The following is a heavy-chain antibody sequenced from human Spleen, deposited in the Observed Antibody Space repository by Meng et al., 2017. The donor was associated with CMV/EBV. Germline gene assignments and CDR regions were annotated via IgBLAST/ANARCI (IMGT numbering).Heavy chain of an antibody. CDR1: GCTFSSYT. D-gene: IGHD3-10*01. J-gene: IGHJ5*02. CDR3: AADLGDYGSGSFDP. V-gene: IGHV1-69*02. CDR2: IIPILGIA. Sequence: KASGCTFSSYTISWVRQAPAQGLEWMGRIIPILGIANYAQKFQGRVTITADKSTSTAYLELSSLRSEDTAVYYCAADLGDYGSGSFDPWGQGTLVTVSS.